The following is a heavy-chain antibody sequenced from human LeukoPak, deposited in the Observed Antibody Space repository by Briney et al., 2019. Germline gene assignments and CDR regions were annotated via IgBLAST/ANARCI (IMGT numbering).Heavy chain of an antibody. J-gene: IGHJ4*02. Sequence: ASVKVSCKASGYTFTCYYMHWVRQAPGQGLEWMGWINPNSGGTNYAQKFQGRVTMTRDTSISTAYMELSRLRSDDTAVYYCASLAAAGTPFDYWGQGTLVTVSS. CDR2: INPNSGGT. V-gene: IGHV1-2*02. D-gene: IGHD6-13*01. CDR1: GYTFTCYY. CDR3: ASLAAAGTPFDY.